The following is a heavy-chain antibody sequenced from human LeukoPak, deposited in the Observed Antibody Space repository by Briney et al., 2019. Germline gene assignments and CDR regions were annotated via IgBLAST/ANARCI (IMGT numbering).Heavy chain of an antibody. V-gene: IGHV3-23*01. CDR1: GFTFSSYA. CDR3: AREQGGGLSLDY. CDR2: FSGGGGYT. J-gene: IGHJ4*02. Sequence: GGSLRLPCAASGFTFSSYAMSWVRQAPGKGLEWVSAFSGGGGYTYYADSVKGRFTISRDNSNNTLYLQMDSLRADDTAVYYCAREQGGGLSLDYWGQGALVTVSS. D-gene: IGHD3-16*02.